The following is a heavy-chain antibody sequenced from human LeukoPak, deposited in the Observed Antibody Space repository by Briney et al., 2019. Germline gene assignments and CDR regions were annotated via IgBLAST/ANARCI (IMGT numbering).Heavy chain of an antibody. CDR2: INKDGSEK. CDR3: ARTYDRSTYGVHYFDP. V-gene: IGHV3-7*01. D-gene: IGHD3-22*01. Sequence: GGSLRLSCAASGFTFSRYWMSWVRQAPGKGLEWVSSINKDGSEKFHADSATGRFTISRDNAKNSLFLQMNTLGAEDAAVYYCARTYDRSTYGVHYFDPWGQGTLVTVSS. CDR1: GFTFSRYW. J-gene: IGHJ5*02.